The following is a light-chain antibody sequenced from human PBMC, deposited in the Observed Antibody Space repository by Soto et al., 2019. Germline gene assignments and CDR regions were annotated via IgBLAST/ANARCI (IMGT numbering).Light chain of an antibody. V-gene: IGLV1-40*01. Sequence: QSVLTQPPSVSGAPGQRVTISCTGSSCNIGAGYDVHWYQQLPGTAPKLLIYGNSNRPSGVPDRFSGSKSGTSASLAITGLQAEDEADYYCQSYDSSMSGCVVFGGGTKVTVL. CDR2: GNS. CDR3: QSYDSSMSGCVV. CDR1: SCNIGAGYD. J-gene: IGLJ2*01.